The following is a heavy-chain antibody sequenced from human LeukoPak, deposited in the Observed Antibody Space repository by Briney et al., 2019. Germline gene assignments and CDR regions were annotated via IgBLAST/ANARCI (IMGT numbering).Heavy chain of an antibody. CDR1: GYTFISYA. Sequence: ASVKVSCKASGYTFISYAIHWVRQAPGQRLEWMGWISAGNGDTKYSQKFQGRVTITRDTSASMAYMELSSLRSEDTAVYYCARDRLVNLCSSTTCHHNWFDPWGQGTLVTVSS. CDR3: ARDRLVNLCSSTTCHHNWFDP. J-gene: IGHJ5*02. CDR2: ISAGNGDT. V-gene: IGHV1-3*01. D-gene: IGHD2-2*01.